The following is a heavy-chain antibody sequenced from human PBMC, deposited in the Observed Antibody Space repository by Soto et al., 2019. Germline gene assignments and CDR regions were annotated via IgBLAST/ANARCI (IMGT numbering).Heavy chain of an antibody. CDR2: ISGSGGST. J-gene: IGHJ5*02. V-gene: IGHV3-23*01. CDR3: AKVIQLWPTNWFDP. CDR1: GFTFSSYA. D-gene: IGHD5-18*01. Sequence: PGGSLRLSCAASGFTFSSYAMSWVRQAPGKGLEWVSAISGSGGSTYYADSVEGRFTISRDNSKNTLYLQMNSLRAEDTAVYYCAKVIQLWPTNWFDPWGQGTLVTVSS.